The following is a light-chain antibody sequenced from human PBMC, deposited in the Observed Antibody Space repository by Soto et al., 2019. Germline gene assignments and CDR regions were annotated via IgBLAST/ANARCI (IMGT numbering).Light chain of an antibody. CDR3: SSFATSNNYV. J-gene: IGLJ1*01. CDR1: SSDVGGYNY. CDR2: EVS. Sequence: QSALTQPPSASGSPGQSVTISCTGTSSDVGGYNYVSWYQQHPGKSPKLMIYEVSERPSGVPDRFSGSKSGNTASLTVSGLQAEDEADYYCSSFATSNNYVFGTGTKLTAL. V-gene: IGLV2-8*01.